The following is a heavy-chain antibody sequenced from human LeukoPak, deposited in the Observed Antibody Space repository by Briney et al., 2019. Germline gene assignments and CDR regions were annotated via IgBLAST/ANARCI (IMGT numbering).Heavy chain of an antibody. V-gene: IGHV1-69*13. Sequence: ASVKVSCKASGGTFSSYAISWVRQAPGQGLEWMGGIIPIFGTANYAQKFQGRVTITADESTSTAYMELSSLRSEDTAVYYCARTRSYYESDYYMDVWGKGTTATVSS. J-gene: IGHJ6*03. CDR3: ARTRSYYESDYYMDV. CDR2: IIPIFGTA. D-gene: IGHD1-26*01. CDR1: GGTFSSYA.